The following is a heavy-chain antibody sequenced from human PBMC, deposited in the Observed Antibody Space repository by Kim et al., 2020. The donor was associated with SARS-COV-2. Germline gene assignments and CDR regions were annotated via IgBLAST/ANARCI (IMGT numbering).Heavy chain of an antibody. J-gene: IGHJ4*02. CDR3: ARESVGATVVDY. CDR1: GFTFSSYG. D-gene: IGHD1-26*01. Sequence: GGSLRLSCAASGFTFSSYGMHWVRQAPGKGLEWVAVIWYDGSNKYYADSVKGRFTISRDNSKNTLYLQMNSLRAEDTAVYYCARESVGATVVDYWGQGTLVTVSS. V-gene: IGHV3-33*01. CDR2: IWYDGSNK.